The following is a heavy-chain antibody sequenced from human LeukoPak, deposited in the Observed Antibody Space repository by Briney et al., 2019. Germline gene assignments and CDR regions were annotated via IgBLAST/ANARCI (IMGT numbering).Heavy chain of an antibody. D-gene: IGHD5-18*01. CDR2: ISGSGGST. CDR3: AKDRAWIQLWND. CDR1: GFTFSSYA. J-gene: IGHJ4*02. V-gene: IGHV3-23*01. Sequence: GGSLRLSCAASGFTFSSYAMSWVRQAPGKGLEWVSGISGSGGSTYYADSVKGRFTISRDNSKNTLYLQMNSLRAEDTAVYYCAKDRAWIQLWNDWGQGTLVTVSS.